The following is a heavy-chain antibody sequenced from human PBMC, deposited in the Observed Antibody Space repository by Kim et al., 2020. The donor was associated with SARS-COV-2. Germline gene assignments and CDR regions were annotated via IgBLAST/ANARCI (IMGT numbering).Heavy chain of an antibody. V-gene: IGHV5-51*01. D-gene: IGHD3-22*01. J-gene: IGHJ3*02. Sequence: GESLKISCKGSGYSFTSYWIGWVRQMPGKGLEWMGIIYPGDSDTRYSPSFQGQVIISADKSISAAYLQWNSLKAPDTAMYYCARYDSSGYLTPSLGSFDIWAQGTIVTVSS. CDR3: ARYDSSGYLTPSLGSFDI. CDR1: GYSFTSYW. CDR2: IYPGDSDT.